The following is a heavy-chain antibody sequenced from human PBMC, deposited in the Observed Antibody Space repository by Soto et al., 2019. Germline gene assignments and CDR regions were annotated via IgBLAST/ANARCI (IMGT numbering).Heavy chain of an antibody. J-gene: IGHJ5*02. CDR3: AREASVAALNWFDP. Sequence: HPWWSLRLSCSASVFTFSTYAMNWFRQAPGKGLEWVAVILYDGSIEHYADSVKGRFTVSRDNSKNTVYLQMNSLTPEDTAVYYCAREASVAALNWFDPWGQGTLVTVSS. V-gene: IGHV3-30-3*01. CDR2: ILYDGSIE. D-gene: IGHD6-6*01. CDR1: VFTFSTYA.